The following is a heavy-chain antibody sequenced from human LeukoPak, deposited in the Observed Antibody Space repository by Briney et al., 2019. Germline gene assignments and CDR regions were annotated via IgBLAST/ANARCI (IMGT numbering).Heavy chain of an antibody. CDR2: IYHSGST. D-gene: IGHD3-9*01. CDR3: ATRWYDILTGYPMDV. J-gene: IGHJ6*04. V-gene: IGHV4-4*02. CDR1: GGSISSSIW. Sequence: SETLSLTCAVSGGSISSSIWWSWVRQPPGKGLEWIGEIYHSGSTNYNPSLKSRVTISVDKSKNQFPLKLSSVTSADTAVYYCATRWYDILTGYPMDVWGKGTTVTVSP.